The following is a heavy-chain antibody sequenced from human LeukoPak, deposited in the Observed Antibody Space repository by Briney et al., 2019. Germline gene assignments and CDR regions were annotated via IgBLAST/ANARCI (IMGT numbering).Heavy chain of an antibody. CDR1: GGSFSGYY. D-gene: IGHD6-13*01. J-gene: IGHJ6*02. Sequence: SETLSLTCAVYGGSFSGYYWSWIRQPPGKGLEWIGEINHSGSTNYSPSLKSRVTISVDTSKNQFSLKLSSVTAADTAVYYCARIPVYSSSWYSYYYYGMDVWGQGTTVTVSS. CDR3: ARIPVYSSSWYSYYYYGMDV. CDR2: INHSGST. V-gene: IGHV4-34*01.